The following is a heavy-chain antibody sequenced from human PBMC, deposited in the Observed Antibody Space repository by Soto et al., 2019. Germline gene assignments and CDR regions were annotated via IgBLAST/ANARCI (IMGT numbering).Heavy chain of an antibody. V-gene: IGHV4-34*01. CDR1: GGSFSGYY. CDR3: ARALEIYYYYYMDV. CDR2: INHSGST. J-gene: IGHJ6*03. Sequence: SETLSLTCAVYGGSFSGYYWSWIRQPPGKGLEWIGEINHSGSTNYNPSLKSRVTISVDTSKNQFSLKLSSVTAADTAVYYCARALEIYYYYYMDVWGKGTTVTVSS.